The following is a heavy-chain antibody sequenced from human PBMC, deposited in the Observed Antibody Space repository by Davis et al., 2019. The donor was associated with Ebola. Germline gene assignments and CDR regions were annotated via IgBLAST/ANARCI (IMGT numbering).Heavy chain of an antibody. Sequence: GESLKISCAASGFTFDDYAMTWVRQAPGKGLEWVSAISSSGGNTYYADSVKGRFTISRDNSKKTLYLQMNSLRAEDTAVYYCAKSGLSFGVVKYHYGMDVWGKGTTVTVSS. J-gene: IGHJ6*04. CDR2: ISSSGGNT. D-gene: IGHD3-3*01. CDR1: GFTFDDYA. V-gene: IGHV3-23*01. CDR3: AKSGLSFGVVKYHYGMDV.